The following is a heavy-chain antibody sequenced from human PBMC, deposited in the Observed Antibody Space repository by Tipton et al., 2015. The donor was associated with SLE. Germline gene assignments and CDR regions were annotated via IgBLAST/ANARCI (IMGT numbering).Heavy chain of an antibody. Sequence: TLSLTCSVSGDSVSSYYWSWIRQSPGKGLEWIGYVHYSGSTNYNPSLKSRVTISVDRSKNQFSLKLSSVTAADTAVYYCARVRRDSSSWGLDYWGQGILVNVSP. D-gene: IGHD6-13*01. J-gene: IGHJ4*02. V-gene: IGHV4-59*02. CDR3: ARVRRDSSSWGLDY. CDR2: VHYSGST. CDR1: GDSVSSYY.